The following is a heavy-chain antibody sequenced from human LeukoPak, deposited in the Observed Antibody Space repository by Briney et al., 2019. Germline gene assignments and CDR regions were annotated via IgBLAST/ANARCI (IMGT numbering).Heavy chain of an antibody. V-gene: IGHV1-2*02. Sequence: ASVKVSCKASGYTFTGYYMHWVRQAPGQGLEWMGWINPNSGGTNYAQKFQGRVTMTRDTSTSTAYMELSRLRSDDTAVYYCARGDILTGYYYYYYMDVWGKGTTVTISS. J-gene: IGHJ6*03. CDR3: ARGDILTGYYYYYYMDV. CDR2: INPNSGGT. CDR1: GYTFTGYY. D-gene: IGHD3-9*01.